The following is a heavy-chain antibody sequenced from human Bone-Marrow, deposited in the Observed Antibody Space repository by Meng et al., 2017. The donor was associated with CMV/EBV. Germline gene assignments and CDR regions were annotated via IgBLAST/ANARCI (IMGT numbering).Heavy chain of an antibody. V-gene: IGHV3-15*01. D-gene: IGHD7-27*01. CDR3: TPDTPPHWVFDH. CDR1: GFTFSNAW. Sequence: GESLKISCAASGFTFSNAWMSWVRQAPGKGLEWVGRIKSKTDGGTTDYAAPVKDRFTISRDDSKNTLYLQMNCLKTEDTAVYYCTPDTPPHWVFDHWGRGTLVTVSS. J-gene: IGHJ4*02. CDR2: IKSKTDGGTT.